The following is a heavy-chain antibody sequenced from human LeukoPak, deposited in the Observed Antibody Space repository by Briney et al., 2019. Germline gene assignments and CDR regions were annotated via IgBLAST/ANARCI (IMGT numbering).Heavy chain of an antibody. V-gene: IGHV4-30-2*01. D-gene: IGHD3-10*01. CDR3: ARGRYYGSGSLDY. CDR2: IYHSGST. Sequence: SQTLSLTCTVSGGSISSGGYYWSWIRQPPGKGLEWIGYIYHSGSTYYNPSLKSRVTISVDTSKNQFSLKLSSVTAADTAVYYCARGRYYGSGSLDYWGQGTLVTVSS. CDR1: GGSISSGGYY. J-gene: IGHJ4*02.